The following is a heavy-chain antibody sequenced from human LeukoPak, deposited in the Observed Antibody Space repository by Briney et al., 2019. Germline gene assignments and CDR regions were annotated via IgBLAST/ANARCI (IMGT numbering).Heavy chain of an antibody. CDR3: ARGPNLWFGASNYFDY. V-gene: IGHV3-7*01. CDR2: IKYDGSEK. CDR1: GFAFSNYW. D-gene: IGHD3-10*01. J-gene: IGHJ4*02. Sequence: GGSLRLSCTGSGFAFSNYWMSWVRQAPGKGLEWVANIKYDGSEKYYVDSVKGRFTISRDNSKNTLYLQMNSLRAEDTAVYYCARGPNLWFGASNYFDYWGQGTLVTVSS.